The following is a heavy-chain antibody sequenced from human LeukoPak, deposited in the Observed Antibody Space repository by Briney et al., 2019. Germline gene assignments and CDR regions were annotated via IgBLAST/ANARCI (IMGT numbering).Heavy chain of an antibody. CDR2: ISGSGGST. CDR3: AKGLRFLEWLSNDAFDI. CDR1: GFTFSSYA. V-gene: IGHV3-23*01. J-gene: IGHJ3*02. D-gene: IGHD3-3*01. Sequence: GGSLRLSCAASGFTFSSYAMSWVRQAPGKGLEWVSAISGSGGSTYYADSVKGRFTISRDNSMNTLYLQMNSLRAEDTAVYYCAKGLRFLEWLSNDAFDIWGQGTMVTVSS.